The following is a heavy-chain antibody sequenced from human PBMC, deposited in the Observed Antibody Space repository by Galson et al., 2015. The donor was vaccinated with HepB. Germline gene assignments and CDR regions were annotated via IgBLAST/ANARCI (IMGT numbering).Heavy chain of an antibody. CDR3: ASVYDGDDAGEDYGMDV. V-gene: IGHV3-21*01. J-gene: IGHJ6*02. Sequence: SLRLSCAGSGFTFSRHFMNWVRQAPGKGLEWVAYISATSRNIYYADSVKGRFSISRDNGKNSLYLQMNSLRAEDTAVYYCASVYDGDDAGEDYGMDVWGPGATVTVSS. CDR1: GFTFSRHF. CDR2: ISATSRNI. D-gene: IGHD4-17*01.